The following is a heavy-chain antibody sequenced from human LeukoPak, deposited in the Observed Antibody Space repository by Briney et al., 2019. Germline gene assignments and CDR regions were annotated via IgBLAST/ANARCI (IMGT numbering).Heavy chain of an antibody. Sequence: PGGSLRLSCAASGFTVFNYWMSWVRQAPGKGLEWVANINLDGSQKYYVDSLKGRFTISRDNAKNSLYLQTDSLRVEDTAVYYCARDVDYANPRHDYWGQGTLVTVSS. V-gene: IGHV3-7*01. J-gene: IGHJ4*02. CDR3: ARDVDYANPRHDY. CDR2: INLDGSQK. D-gene: IGHD4/OR15-4a*01. CDR1: GFTVFNYW.